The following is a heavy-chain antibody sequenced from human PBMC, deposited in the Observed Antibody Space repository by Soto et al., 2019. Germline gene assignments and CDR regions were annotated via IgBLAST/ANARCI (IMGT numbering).Heavy chain of an antibody. D-gene: IGHD6-13*01. CDR3: ARVAAGPDIAASGLDY. V-gene: IGHV3-21*01. J-gene: IGHJ4*02. CDR2: ISSSSSYI. Sequence: PGGSLRLSCAASGFTFSSYSMNWVRQAPGKGLEWVSSISSSSSYIYYADSVKGRFTISRDNAKNSLYLQMNSLRAEDTAVYYCARVAAGPDIAASGLDYWGQGTLVTVSS. CDR1: GFTFSSYS.